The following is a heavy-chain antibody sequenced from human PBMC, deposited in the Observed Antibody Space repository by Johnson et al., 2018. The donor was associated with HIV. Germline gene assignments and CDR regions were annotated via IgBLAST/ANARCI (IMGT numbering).Heavy chain of an antibody. V-gene: IGHV3-20*04. CDR3: ARSHRYGTMMATIRPFDI. CDR1: GFTFDDYG. Sequence: VQLVESGGGVVRPGGSLRLSCAASGFTFDDYGMSWVRQGPGKGLEWVSGINWSSGMIGYADSVKGRFTIPRDNAKNSLYLQMNSLRAEDTALYFCARSHRYGTMMATIRPFDIWGQGTMVTVSS. CDR2: INWSSGMI. D-gene: IGHD5-12*01. J-gene: IGHJ3*02.